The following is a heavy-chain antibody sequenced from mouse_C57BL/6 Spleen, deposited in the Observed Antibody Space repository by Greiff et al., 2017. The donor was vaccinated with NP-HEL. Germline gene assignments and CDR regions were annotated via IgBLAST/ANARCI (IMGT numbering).Heavy chain of an antibody. CDR2: ISSGSSTI. D-gene: IGHD1-1*01. Sequence: EVQVVESGGGLVKPGGSLKLSCAASGFTFSDYGMHWVRQAPEKGLEWVAYISSGSSTIYYADTVKGRFTISRDNAKNTLFLQMTSLRSEDTAMYYSAKGRSDYSFYAMDYWGQGTSVTVSS. CDR3: AKGRSDYSFYAMDY. V-gene: IGHV5-17*01. J-gene: IGHJ4*01. CDR1: GFTFSDYG.